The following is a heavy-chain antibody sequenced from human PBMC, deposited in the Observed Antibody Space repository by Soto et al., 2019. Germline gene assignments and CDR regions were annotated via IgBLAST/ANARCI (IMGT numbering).Heavy chain of an antibody. CDR3: ARDNGEMVLDN. J-gene: IGHJ4*02. CDR2: IYYSGST. D-gene: IGHD2-8*01. CDR1: GGSITSRANY. Sequence: QVQLRESGPGLVKPSQTLSLTCTVSGGSITSRANYWNWIRQHPGKGLEWIASIYYSGSTYYNPSLKSRLTISVDTSRNQFTLKLSSVTAADTAVYSCARDNGEMVLDNWGQGTLVTVSS. V-gene: IGHV4-31*03.